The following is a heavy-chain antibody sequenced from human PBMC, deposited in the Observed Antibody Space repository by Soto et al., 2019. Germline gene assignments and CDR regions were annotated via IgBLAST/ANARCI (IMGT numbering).Heavy chain of an antibody. D-gene: IGHD3-10*01. Sequence: VASVKVSCKTSGYTFSTIGISWVRQAPGQGLEWMGWISPNSRNTYYAERLQGRVTITTDTSTSTVYMELRSLTSDDTAVYYCARDLDGSGNYYTDYWGQGTLVTVSS. CDR3: ARDLDGSGNYYTDY. CDR1: GYTFSTIG. J-gene: IGHJ4*02. V-gene: IGHV1-18*01. CDR2: ISPNSRNT.